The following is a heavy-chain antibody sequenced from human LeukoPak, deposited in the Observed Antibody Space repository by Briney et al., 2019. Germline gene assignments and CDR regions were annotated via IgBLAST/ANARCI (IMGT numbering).Heavy chain of an antibody. CDR2: IQGDGSNT. CDR3: ARGYSSSWETH. Sequence: PGGSLRLSCAASGFTFSRYWMHWVRQAPGKGLVWVSRIQGDGSNTNYADSVKGRFSISRDNAKNTVYLQMNSLRAEDTAVYYCARGYSSSWETHWGQGTLVTVSS. J-gene: IGHJ4*02. CDR1: GFTFSRYW. V-gene: IGHV3-74*01. D-gene: IGHD6-13*01.